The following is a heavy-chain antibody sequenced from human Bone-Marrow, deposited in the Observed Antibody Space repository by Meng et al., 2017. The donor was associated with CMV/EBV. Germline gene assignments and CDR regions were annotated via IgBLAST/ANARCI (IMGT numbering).Heavy chain of an antibody. V-gene: IGHV1-8*01. CDR1: GYTFTSYD. CDR2: MNPNSGNT. Sequence: ASVKVSCKASGYTFTSYDINWVRQATGQGLEWMGWMNPNSGNTGYAQKFQGRVTMTRNTSISTAYMELSSLRSEDTAVYYRARGRLYCSSTSCYGAYKWFDPWGQGTLVAASS. J-gene: IGHJ5*02. D-gene: IGHD2-2*01. CDR3: ARGRLYCSSTSCYGAYKWFDP.